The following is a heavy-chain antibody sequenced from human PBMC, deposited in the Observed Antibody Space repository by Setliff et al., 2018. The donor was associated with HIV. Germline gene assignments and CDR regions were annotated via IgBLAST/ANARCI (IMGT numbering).Heavy chain of an antibody. D-gene: IGHD3-10*01. CDR2: INPSGGST. V-gene: IGHV1-46*01. Sequence: ASVKVSCKASGYSFTSYYMHWVRQAPGQGLEWMGIINPSGGSTSYAQKFQGRVTMTRDTSTSTAYMELSSLRSEDTAVYYCARDYYYYGSGSFGLDYWGQGTPVT. CDR1: GYSFTSYY. J-gene: IGHJ4*02. CDR3: ARDYYYYGSGSFGLDY.